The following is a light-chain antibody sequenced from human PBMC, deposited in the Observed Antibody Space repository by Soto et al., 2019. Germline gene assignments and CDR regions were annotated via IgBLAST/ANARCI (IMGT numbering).Light chain of an antibody. CDR2: EVT. Sequence: QSALTQPPSASGSPGQSVTISCTGTSSDVGGYNYVSWYQQHPGRAPKVMIYEVTKRPSGVPDRFSGSKSGNTASLTVSGLQAEDEAEYYCSSYAGSDRLLFGGGTKVTVL. CDR3: SSYAGSDRLL. V-gene: IGLV2-8*01. J-gene: IGLJ3*02. CDR1: SSDVGGYNY.